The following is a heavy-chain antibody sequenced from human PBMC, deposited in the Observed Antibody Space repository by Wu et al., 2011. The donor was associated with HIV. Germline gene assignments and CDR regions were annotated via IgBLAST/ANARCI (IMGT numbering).Heavy chain of an antibody. CDR2: IIPIFGTP. D-gene: IGHD6-13*01. V-gene: IGHV1-69*15. CDR3: AIDHGVYSSSWSRSNWFDP. CDR1: GGTFSSYA. J-gene: IGHJ5*02. Sequence: QVQLVQSGAEVKKPGSSVKVSCTASGGTFSSYAISWVRQAPGQGLEWMGRIIPIFGTPNYAQKFQGRVTITADESTSTAYMELSSLRSEDTAVYYCAIDHGVYSSSWSRSNWFDPWGQGTLVTVSS.